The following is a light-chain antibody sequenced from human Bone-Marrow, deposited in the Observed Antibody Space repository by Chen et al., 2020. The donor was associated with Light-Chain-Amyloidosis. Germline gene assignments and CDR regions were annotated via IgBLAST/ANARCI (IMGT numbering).Light chain of an antibody. CDR2: DDS. Sequence: SYVLTQPSSVSVAPGQTATIVCGGNNIGSTSVHWYQQTPGQAPLLVVYDDSDRPSGIPERLSGSNSGNTATLTISRVEAGDEADYYCQVWDRSSDRPVFGGGNKLTVL. J-gene: IGLJ3*02. V-gene: IGLV3-21*02. CDR3: QVWDRSSDRPV. CDR1: NIGSTS.